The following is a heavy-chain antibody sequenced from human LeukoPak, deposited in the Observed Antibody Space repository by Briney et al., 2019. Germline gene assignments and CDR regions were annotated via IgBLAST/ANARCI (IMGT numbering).Heavy chain of an antibody. Sequence: GGSLRLSCAASGFTFSSFEMNWVRQAPGRGLEWVSYISSSAGTTYYADSVKGRFTISRDNSKNTLYLQVNSQRAEYSAVYLCARDLVLFDHWGQGTLVTVSS. J-gene: IGHJ4*02. V-gene: IGHV3-48*03. CDR1: GFTFSSFE. D-gene: IGHD3-16*01. CDR3: ARDLVLFDH. CDR2: ISSSAGTT.